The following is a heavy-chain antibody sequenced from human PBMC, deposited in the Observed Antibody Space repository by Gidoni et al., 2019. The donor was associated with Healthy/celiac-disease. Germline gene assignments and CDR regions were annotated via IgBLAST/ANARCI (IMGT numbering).Heavy chain of an antibody. V-gene: IGHV1-3*01. CDR1: GYTFTSYS. D-gene: IGHD6-19*01. CDR2: INAGNGNT. CDR3: ARTGYRYRSGWGSGYYGMDV. Sequence: QVQLVHSVSELKKPGASVNVSFQASGYTFTSYSLHLVRQAPGQRLEWMGWINAGNGNTKYSQKFQGRGTITRDTAASTAYMELSSLRSEDTAVYYCARTGYRYRSGWGSGYYGMDVWGKGTTVTVSS. J-gene: IGHJ6*04.